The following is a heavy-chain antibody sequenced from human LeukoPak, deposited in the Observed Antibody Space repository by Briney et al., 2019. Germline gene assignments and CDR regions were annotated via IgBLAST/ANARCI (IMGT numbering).Heavy chain of an antibody. J-gene: IGHJ4*02. Sequence: GGSLRLSCAASGFTFNIYGMHWVRQAPGKGLEWVAVISYDGSNKYYADSVKGRFTISRDNSKNTLYLQMNSLRAEDTAIYYCAKDGVVSGTMGRLNYWGQGTLVTVSS. V-gene: IGHV3-30*18. CDR1: GFTFNIYG. CDR2: ISYDGSNK. CDR3: AKDGVVSGTMGRLNY. D-gene: IGHD5/OR15-5a*01.